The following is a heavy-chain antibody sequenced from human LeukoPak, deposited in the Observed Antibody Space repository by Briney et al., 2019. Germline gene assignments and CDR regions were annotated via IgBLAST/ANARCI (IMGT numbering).Heavy chain of an antibody. V-gene: IGHV3-21*01. J-gene: IGHJ6*02. Sequence: GGSLRLSCAASGFTFSSYSMNWVRQAPGKGLEWVSSISSSSSYIYYADSVKGRFTISRDNAKNSLYLQMNSLGAEDTAVYYCARDPDSSGYYRLRYYYYGMDVWGQGTTVTVSS. CDR3: ARDPDSSGYYRLRYYYYGMDV. CDR1: GFTFSSYS. CDR2: ISSSSSYI. D-gene: IGHD3-22*01.